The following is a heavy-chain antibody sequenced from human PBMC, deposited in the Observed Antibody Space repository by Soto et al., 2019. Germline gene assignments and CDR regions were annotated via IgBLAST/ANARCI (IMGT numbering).Heavy chain of an antibody. CDR3: ARDLITMSGNWFDP. J-gene: IGHJ5*02. D-gene: IGHD3-16*01. CDR1: GGSISSYY. CDR2: IYYSGST. V-gene: IGHV4-59*12. Sequence: SETLSLTCTVTGGSISSYYWSWIRQPPGKGLEWIGYIYYSGSTNYNPSLKSRVTISVDTSKNQISLKLSSVTAADTAVYYCARDLITMSGNWFDPWGQGTLVTVSS.